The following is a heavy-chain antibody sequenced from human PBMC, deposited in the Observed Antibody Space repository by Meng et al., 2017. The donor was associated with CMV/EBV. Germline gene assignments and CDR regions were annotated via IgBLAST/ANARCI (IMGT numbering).Heavy chain of an antibody. V-gene: IGHV3-21*01. CDR1: GFTFSSYS. J-gene: IGHJ4*02. CDR2: ISSSSSYI. D-gene: IGHD3-22*01. CDR3: ARGPEDYYDSSGYYAPDY. Sequence: GGSLRLSCAASGFTFSSYSMNWVRQAPGKGLEWVSSISSSSSYIYYADSVKGRSTISRDNAKNSLYLQMNSLRAEDTAVYYCARGPEDYYDSSGYYAPDYWGQGTLVTVSS.